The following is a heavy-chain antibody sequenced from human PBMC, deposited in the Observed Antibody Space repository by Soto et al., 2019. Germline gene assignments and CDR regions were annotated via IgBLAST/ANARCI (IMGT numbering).Heavy chain of an antibody. J-gene: IGHJ4*02. V-gene: IGHV5-51*03. CDR2: IYPYDSDT. CDR1: GYSFTTYW. D-gene: IGHD3-10*01. CDR3: ARLGSKYGPNFDF. Sequence: EVQLVQSGAEVKKPGESLKISCKGSGYSFTTYWIGWVRQMPGKGLEWMGIIYPYDSDTRYSPSFQGQVTFSADESITTAYLQWTSLKASDTAMYYCARLGSKYGPNFDFWGQGTLVTVSP.